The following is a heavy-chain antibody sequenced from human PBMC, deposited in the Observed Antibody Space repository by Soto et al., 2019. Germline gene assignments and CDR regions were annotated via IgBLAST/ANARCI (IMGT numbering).Heavy chain of an antibody. J-gene: IGHJ6*02. V-gene: IGHV1-18*01. CDR3: ARQGSWPYYYYGLDV. CDR1: GYTFTTSG. D-gene: IGHD1-26*01. CDR2: ISTYNGDT. Sequence: QVQLVQSGPEVKKPGASVKVPCEASGYTFTTSGISWVRQAPGQGLEWMGWISTYNGDTNSAQKFQGRVTMTADTSTGTVYMELMSLKSDDTAVYYCARQGSWPYYYYGLDVWGQGTTVTVSS.